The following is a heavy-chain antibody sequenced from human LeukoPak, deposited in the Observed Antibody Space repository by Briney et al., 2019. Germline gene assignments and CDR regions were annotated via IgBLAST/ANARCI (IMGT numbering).Heavy chain of an antibody. V-gene: IGHV4-59*01. CDR2: IYYNGNT. CDR1: GGSLSNYY. Sequence: PSETLSLTCTVSGGSLSNYYWTWIRHPPGKGLEWIGYIYYNGNTNYSPSLKSRVTLSVDTSNNQFSLKLTSVTAADTAVYFCARGIRDLGLSSVRWSNWFDRWGQGTLVTVSS. J-gene: IGHJ5*02. D-gene: IGHD3-22*01. CDR3: ARGIRDLGLSSVRWSNWFDR.